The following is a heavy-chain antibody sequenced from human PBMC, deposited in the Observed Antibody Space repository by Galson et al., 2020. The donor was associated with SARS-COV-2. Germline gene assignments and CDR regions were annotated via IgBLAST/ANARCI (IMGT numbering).Heavy chain of an antibody. CDR3: ARDREKSAASTFGY. CDR2: INPNSGGT. CDR1: GYTFTGYC. V-gene: IGHV1-2*02. J-gene: IGHJ4*02. D-gene: IGHD6-13*01. Sequence: ASVTVSCKASGYTFTGYCMHWVRQAPGQGLEWMGWINPNSGGTNYAQKFQGRVTMTRDTSISTAYMELSRLRSDDTAVYYCARDREKSAASTFGYWGQGTLVTVSS.